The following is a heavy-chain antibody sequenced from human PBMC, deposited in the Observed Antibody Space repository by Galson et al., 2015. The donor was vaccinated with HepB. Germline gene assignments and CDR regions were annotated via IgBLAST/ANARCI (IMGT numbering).Heavy chain of an antibody. CDR2: INHGGST. Sequence: ETLSLTCVVYGGSFSGYYWSWIRQPPGKGLEWIGEINHGGSTNYNPALKSRATISVDTSKNQFSLNLSSVTAADTAIYYCARTFQGTTKNPRNWYFDLWGRGSLLTVSS. CDR3: ARTFQGTTKNPRNWYFDL. CDR1: GGSFSGYY. D-gene: IGHD1-1*01. V-gene: IGHV4-34*01. J-gene: IGHJ2*01.